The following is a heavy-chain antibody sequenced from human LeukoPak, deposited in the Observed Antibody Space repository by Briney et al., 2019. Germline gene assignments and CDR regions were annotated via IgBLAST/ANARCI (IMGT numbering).Heavy chain of an antibody. Sequence: SQTLSLTCAVSGGSISSGGYSWSWIRQPPGKGLEWIGYIYHSGSTYYNPSLKSRVTISVDRSKNQFSLKLSSVTAADTAVYYCARAHIAAAGNFDYWGQGTLVTVSS. D-gene: IGHD6-13*01. CDR2: IYHSGST. J-gene: IGHJ4*02. V-gene: IGHV4-30-2*01. CDR1: GGSISSGGYS. CDR3: ARAHIAAAGNFDY.